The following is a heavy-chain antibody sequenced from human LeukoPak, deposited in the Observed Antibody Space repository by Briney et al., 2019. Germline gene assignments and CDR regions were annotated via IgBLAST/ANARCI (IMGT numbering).Heavy chain of an antibody. CDR1: GYTFTGYY. CDR2: INPNSGGT. V-gene: IGHV1-2*06. CDR3: ERGWGVSRTTVYRLFDP. D-gene: IGHD1-1*01. J-gene: IGHJ5*02. Sequence: ASVKVSCKASGYTFTGYYMHWVRQAPGQGLEWMGRINPNSGGTNYAQKFRGRVTMTRDTSISSAYMALSRLRPDDRAVYYCERGWGVSRTTVYRLFDPWGQGTLVTVSS.